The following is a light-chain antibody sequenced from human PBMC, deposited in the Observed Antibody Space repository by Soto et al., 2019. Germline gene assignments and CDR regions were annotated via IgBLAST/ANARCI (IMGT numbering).Light chain of an antibody. J-gene: IGKJ4*01. CDR3: QWYGGSVS. V-gene: IGKV3-20*01. CDR1: QTGSTS. Sequence: PGDTATLSCTASQTGSTSLSRYQQTPGQPPRLLIYGDTFRATGIPDMCSGSGSGTDFPLTINRLEPEDFAVYYCQWYGGSVSFGGGTKVEF. CDR2: GDT.